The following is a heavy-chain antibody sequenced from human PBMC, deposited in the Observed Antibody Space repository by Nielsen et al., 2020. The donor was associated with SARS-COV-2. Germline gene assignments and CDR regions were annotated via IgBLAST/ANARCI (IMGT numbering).Heavy chain of an antibody. D-gene: IGHD5-18*01. CDR2: IYSGGSST. J-gene: IGHJ4*02. V-gene: IGHV3-23*03. Sequence: GGSLRLSCAASGFTVSSNYMSWVRQAPGKGLEWVSVIYSGGSSTYYADSVKGRLTISRDNAKDTLYLQMNSLRAEDTAVYYCAKSRYSYGNYFDYWGQGTLVTVSS. CDR1: GFTVSSNY. CDR3: AKSRYSYGNYFDY.